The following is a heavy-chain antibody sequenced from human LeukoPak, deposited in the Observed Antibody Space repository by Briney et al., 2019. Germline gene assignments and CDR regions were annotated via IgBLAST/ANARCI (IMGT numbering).Heavy chain of an antibody. Sequence: PSETLSLTCTVSGGSISSYYWSWIRQPPGKGLEWIGEINHSGSTNYNPSLKSRVTLSVDKSKNQFSLKLISLTAADTAVYYCARDGAATVAGYAFDIWGQGTMVTVSS. CDR3: ARDGAATVAGYAFDI. CDR1: GGSISSYY. CDR2: INHSGST. D-gene: IGHD6-19*01. V-gene: IGHV4-59*12. J-gene: IGHJ3*02.